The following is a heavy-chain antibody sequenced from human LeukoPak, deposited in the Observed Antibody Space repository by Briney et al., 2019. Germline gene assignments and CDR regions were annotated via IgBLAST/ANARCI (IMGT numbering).Heavy chain of an antibody. V-gene: IGHV3-9*01. J-gene: IGHJ3*02. Sequence: GRSLRLSCAASGFTFGDYAMHWVRQAPGKGLEWVSGISWNSDSIGYADSVKGRFTISRDNAKNSLYLQMNSLRAEDTAVYYCAISRVLPNAFDIWGQGTMVTVSS. CDR3: AISRVLPNAFDI. CDR1: GFTFGDYA. CDR2: ISWNSDSI.